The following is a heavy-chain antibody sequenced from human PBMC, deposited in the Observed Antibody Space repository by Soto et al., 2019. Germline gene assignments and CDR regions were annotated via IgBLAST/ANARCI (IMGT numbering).Heavy chain of an antibody. CDR1: GYSVCSNSAA. V-gene: IGHV6-1*01. Sequence: QTLSLPGAICGYSVCSNSAAWNLIRQSPSRGLEWLGRTYYRSKWYNDDAVSVKSRITINPDTSKHQFSLQLNSVTPEDTAVYYCARGGAAAAGESSYWGQGTLVTVSS. CDR2: TYYRSKWYN. D-gene: IGHD6-13*01. CDR3: ARGGAAAAGESSY. J-gene: IGHJ4*02.